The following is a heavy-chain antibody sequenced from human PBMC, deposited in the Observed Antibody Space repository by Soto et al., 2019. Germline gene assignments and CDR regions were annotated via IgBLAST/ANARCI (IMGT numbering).Heavy chain of an antibody. Sequence: ESGGGLVTPGGSLRLSCTGTGFSFSPAWMNWVRQAPGKGLEWVGRMKSYRDGGTTDYAATVQGRFTISRDDSKNTLYLQMNSLKFEDTALYFCIWQQDFYYGKAVWGQGTTVTVSS. V-gene: IGHV3-15*07. CDR3: IWQQDFYYGKAV. CDR1: GFSFSPAW. D-gene: IGHD6-13*01. CDR2: MKSYRDGGTT. J-gene: IGHJ6*02.